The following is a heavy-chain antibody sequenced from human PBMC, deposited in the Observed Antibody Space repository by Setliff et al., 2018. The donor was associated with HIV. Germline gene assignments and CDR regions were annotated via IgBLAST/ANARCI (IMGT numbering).Heavy chain of an antibody. Sequence: PGGSLRLSCAASGFTFSAYAMTWVRRAPGRGLEWVSATTSNGRTTDYAESVRGRFTLSRDNSGNTLYLQMTSLRAEDTAVYYCARDEYYDSSGRSSYWGQGTLVTVSS. V-gene: IGHV3-23*01. CDR2: TTSNGRTT. CDR1: GFTFSAYA. D-gene: IGHD3-22*01. CDR3: ARDEYYDSSGRSSY. J-gene: IGHJ4*02.